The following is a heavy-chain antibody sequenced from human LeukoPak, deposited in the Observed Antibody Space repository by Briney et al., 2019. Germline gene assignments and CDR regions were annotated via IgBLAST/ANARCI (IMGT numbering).Heavy chain of an antibody. Sequence: SETLSLTCTVSGGSISSYYWSWIRQPPGKGLEWIGYIYYSGSTNYNPSLKSRVTISVDTSKDQFSLKLSSVTAADTAVYYCARHKGRDGYNINFDFWGQGTLVTVSS. V-gene: IGHV4-59*08. CDR2: IYYSGST. CDR3: ARHKGRDGYNINFDF. CDR1: GGSISSYY. D-gene: IGHD5-24*01. J-gene: IGHJ4*02.